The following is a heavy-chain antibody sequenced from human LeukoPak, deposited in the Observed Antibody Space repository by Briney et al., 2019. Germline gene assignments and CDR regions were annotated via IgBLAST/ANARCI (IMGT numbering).Heavy chain of an antibody. D-gene: IGHD3-10*01. J-gene: IGHJ4*02. CDR3: AKDDGSGSYSDN. V-gene: IGHV3-23*01. CDR1: GFIFSSYE. CDR2: VSGGGRNT. Sequence: GGSLRLSCAASGFIFSSYEMNWVRQAPGKGLEWVSTVSGGGRNTYYADSVKGRFTISRDNSKNTLFLQMSSLRADDTAVYYCAKDDGSGSYSDNWGQGALVTV.